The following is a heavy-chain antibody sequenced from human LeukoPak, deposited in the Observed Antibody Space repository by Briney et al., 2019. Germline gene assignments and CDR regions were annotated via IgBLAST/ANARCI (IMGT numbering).Heavy chain of an antibody. CDR1: GYTFTGYY. D-gene: IGHD3-10*01. V-gene: IGHV1-2*02. J-gene: IGHJ4*02. Sequence: ASVKVSCKASGYTFTGYYMHWVRQAPGQGLEWMGWINPNSGGTNYAQKFQGRVTMTRDTSISTAYMELSRLRSDDTAVYYCARGPQRFGELPFRYWGQGTLVTVSS. CDR2: INPNSGGT. CDR3: ARGPQRFGELPFRY.